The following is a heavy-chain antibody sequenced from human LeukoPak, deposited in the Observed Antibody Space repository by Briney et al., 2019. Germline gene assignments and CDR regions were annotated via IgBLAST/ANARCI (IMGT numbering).Heavy chain of an antibody. CDR1: GYSLSDLS. CDR2: FDPEDGET. J-gene: IGHJ3*02. V-gene: IGHV1-24*01. CDR3: ANAFDI. Sequence: GASVKVSCRVSGYSLSDLSIHWVRHVPGKGLEWMGGFDPEDGETIYAQKFQGRVTMTEDTSTDTAYMELSSLRSEDTAVYYCANAFDIWGQGTMVTVSS.